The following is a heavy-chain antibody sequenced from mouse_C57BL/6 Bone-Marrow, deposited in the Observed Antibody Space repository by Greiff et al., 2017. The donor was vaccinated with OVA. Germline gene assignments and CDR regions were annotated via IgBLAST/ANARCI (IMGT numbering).Heavy chain of an antibody. CDR3: TKDYGSSYDWYFDV. CDR1: GYTFTDYE. CDR2: IDPETGGT. Sequence: VQLQQSGAELVRPGASVTLSCKASGYTFTDYEMHWVKQTPVHGLEWIGAIDPETGGTAYNQKFKGKAILTADKSSSTAYMELRSLTSEDSAVHYCTKDYGSSYDWYFDVWGTGTTVTVSS. D-gene: IGHD1-1*01. V-gene: IGHV1-15*01. J-gene: IGHJ1*03.